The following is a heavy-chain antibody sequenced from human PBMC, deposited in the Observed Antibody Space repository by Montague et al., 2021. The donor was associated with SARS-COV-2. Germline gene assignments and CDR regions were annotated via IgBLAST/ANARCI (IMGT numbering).Heavy chain of an antibody. Sequence: SETLSLTCAVYGGSFSGYYGSWIRQPPGKGLEWIGEINHSGSTNYNPSLKSRVTISVDTSKNQFSLKLSSVTAADTAVYYCARGSTVTHYWGQGTLVTVSS. CDR1: GGSFSGYY. CDR2: INHSGST. J-gene: IGHJ4*02. D-gene: IGHD4-17*01. V-gene: IGHV4-34*01. CDR3: ARGSTVTHY.